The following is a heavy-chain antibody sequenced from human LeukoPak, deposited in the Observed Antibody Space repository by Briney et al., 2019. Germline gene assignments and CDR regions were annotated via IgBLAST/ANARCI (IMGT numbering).Heavy chain of an antibody. Sequence: ASVKVSCKASGYTFTSYGISWVRQAPGQGLEWMGWISAYNGNTNYAQKLQGRVTMTTDTSTSTAYMELRSLRSDDTAVYYCARDRSVVVTAITFDYWGQGTLVTVSS. CDR2: ISAYNGNT. CDR3: ARDRSVVVTAITFDY. J-gene: IGHJ4*02. D-gene: IGHD2-21*02. V-gene: IGHV1-18*01. CDR1: GYTFTSYG.